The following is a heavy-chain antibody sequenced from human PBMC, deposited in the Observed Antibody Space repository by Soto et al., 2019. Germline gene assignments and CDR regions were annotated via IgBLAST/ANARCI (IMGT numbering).Heavy chain of an antibody. CDR2: ISGSGGST. Sequence: QSVGSLRLSCAASGFTFSSYAMSWVRQAPGKGLEWVSAISGSGGSTYYADSVKGRFTISRDNSKNTLYLQMNSLRAEDTAVYYCAKRRIAAAGHFDYWGQGTLVTVSS. D-gene: IGHD6-13*01. V-gene: IGHV3-23*01. J-gene: IGHJ4*02. CDR3: AKRRIAAAGHFDY. CDR1: GFTFSSYA.